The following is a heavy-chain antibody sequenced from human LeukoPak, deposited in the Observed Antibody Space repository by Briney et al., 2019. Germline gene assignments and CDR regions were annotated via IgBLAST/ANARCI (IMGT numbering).Heavy chain of an antibody. Sequence: GGSLRLSCAASGFTFTNAWMNWVRQAPGKGLEWVGRIKSKADGETIDYAAPVKGRFTFSRDDSKNMLYLQMNSLKIEDTAVYYCSTLTSRGLSDSWGQGTLVTVSS. J-gene: IGHJ4*02. CDR3: STLTSRGLSDS. D-gene: IGHD1-20*01. V-gene: IGHV3-15*07. CDR2: IKSKADGETI. CDR1: GFTFTNAW.